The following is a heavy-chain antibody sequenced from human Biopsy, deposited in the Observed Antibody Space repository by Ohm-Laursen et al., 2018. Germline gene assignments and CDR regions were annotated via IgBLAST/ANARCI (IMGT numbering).Heavy chain of an antibody. Sequence: ASVKVSCKVSGDTFSSYAISWVRQAPGQGPEWMGGIIPIFETIDYAPKFQDRVTITADESTRTAYMELSSLKSEDTAVYYCARRYCSSTSCSPPFYSWFDPWGQGTLVTVSS. CDR2: IIPIFETI. D-gene: IGHD2-2*01. CDR1: GDTFSSYA. J-gene: IGHJ5*02. CDR3: ARRYCSSTSCSPPFYSWFDP. V-gene: IGHV1-69*13.